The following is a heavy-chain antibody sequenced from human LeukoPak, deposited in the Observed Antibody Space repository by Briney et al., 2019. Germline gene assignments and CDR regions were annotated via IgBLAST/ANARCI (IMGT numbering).Heavy chain of an antibody. CDR3: ARNATTVNHVYKYFDY. Sequence: SETLSLTCSVSGGSMNGGLYYWAWIRQPPGKGLEWIGSAFNSGSTSYNPSLKSRVTISVDTSKNQFSLKLPSLTAADTAVYYCARNATTVNHVYKYFDYWGQGALVTVSS. CDR1: GGSMNGGLYY. J-gene: IGHJ4*02. V-gene: IGHV4-39*01. CDR2: AFNSGST. D-gene: IGHD4-17*01.